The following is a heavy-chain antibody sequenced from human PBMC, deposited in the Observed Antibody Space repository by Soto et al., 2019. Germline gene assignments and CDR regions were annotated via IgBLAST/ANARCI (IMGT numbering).Heavy chain of an antibody. Sequence: LRLSCATSGFTFSSYPIHWVRQAPGKGPVWVSRITEDGSGTTYADSVKGRFTVTRDNAKNTMYLQMSGLGAEDTAVYHCVRGTNGWRGMDYWGQGTLVTVSS. J-gene: IGHJ4*02. CDR2: ITEDGSGT. CDR1: GFTFSSYP. V-gene: IGHV3-74*01. CDR3: VRGTNGWRGMDY. D-gene: IGHD2-8*01.